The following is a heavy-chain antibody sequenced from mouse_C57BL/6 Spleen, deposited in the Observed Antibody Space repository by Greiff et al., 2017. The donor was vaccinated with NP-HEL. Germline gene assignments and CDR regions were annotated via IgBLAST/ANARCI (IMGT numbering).Heavy chain of an antibody. CDR1: GYTFTSYW. Sequence: QVQLQQSGAELVKPGASVKLSCKASGYTFTSYWMHWVKQRPGQGLEWIGMIHPNSGSTNYNEKFKSKATLTVDKSSSTAYMQLSSLTSEDSAVYYCARVSDGYYDAMDYWGQGTSVTVSS. D-gene: IGHD2-3*01. V-gene: IGHV1-64*01. J-gene: IGHJ4*01. CDR2: IHPNSGST. CDR3: ARVSDGYYDAMDY.